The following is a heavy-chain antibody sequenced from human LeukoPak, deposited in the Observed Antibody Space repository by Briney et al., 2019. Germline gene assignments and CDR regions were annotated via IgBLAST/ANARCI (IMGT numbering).Heavy chain of an antibody. D-gene: IGHD5-12*01. V-gene: IGHV4-4*02. Sequence: PSETLSLTCAVSGGSISSSNWWSWVRQPPGKGLEWIGEIYHSGSTNYNPSLKSRVTISVDKSKNQFSLKLSSVTAADTAVYYCARGPLDSGYTYFDYWGQGTLVTVSS. CDR3: ARGPLDSGYTYFDY. CDR1: GGSISSSNW. J-gene: IGHJ4*02. CDR2: IYHSGST.